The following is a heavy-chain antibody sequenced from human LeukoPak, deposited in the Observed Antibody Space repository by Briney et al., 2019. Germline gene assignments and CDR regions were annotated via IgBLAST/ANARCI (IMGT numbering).Heavy chain of an antibody. V-gene: IGHV3-23*01. CDR2: ISGSGGST. D-gene: IGHD3-10*01. J-gene: IGHJ4*02. Sequence: GGSLRLSCAASGFTFSSYAMSWVRQAPGKGLEWVSAISGSGGSTYYADSVKGRFTISRDNSKNTLYLQMNSLRAEDTAVYYGAKDLDYYGSGSPDYWGQGTLVTVSS. CDR1: GFTFSSYA. CDR3: AKDLDYYGSGSPDY.